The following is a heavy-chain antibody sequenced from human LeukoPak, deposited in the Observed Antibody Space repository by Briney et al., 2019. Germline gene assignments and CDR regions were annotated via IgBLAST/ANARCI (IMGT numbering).Heavy chain of an antibody. Sequence: SVKVSCKASGGTFSSYAISWVRQAPGQGLEWMGGIIPIFGTANYAQKFQGRVTITADKSTSTAYMELSSLRSEDTAVYYCARGYSNTAMVTWVYWGQGTLVTVSS. CDR1: GGTFSSYA. D-gene: IGHD5-18*01. V-gene: IGHV1-69*06. CDR2: IIPIFGTA. CDR3: ARGYSNTAMVTWVY. J-gene: IGHJ4*02.